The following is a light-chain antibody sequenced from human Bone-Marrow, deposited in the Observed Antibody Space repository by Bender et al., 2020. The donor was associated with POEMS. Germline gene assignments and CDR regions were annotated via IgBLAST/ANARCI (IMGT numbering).Light chain of an antibody. J-gene: IGLJ1*01. CDR1: SDNIGFYNY. CDR3: TSYAVTSNGYV. CDR2: DVV. Sequence: QSALTQPRSVTGSPGHSVTISCTGSSDNIGFYNYVSWYQQHPGKAPRLIIYDVVKRPSGVPDRFSGSKSGNTASLTISGLQAEDEADYYCTSYAVTSNGYVFGTGTKVTVL. V-gene: IGLV2-11*01.